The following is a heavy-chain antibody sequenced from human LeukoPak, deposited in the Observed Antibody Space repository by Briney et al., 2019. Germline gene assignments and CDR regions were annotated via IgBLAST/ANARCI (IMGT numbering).Heavy chain of an antibody. D-gene: IGHD6-13*01. CDR3: AKVAPLGSSWYAFNY. CDR2: ISSGGDST. CDR1: GFSFSTYA. V-gene: IGHV3-23*01. Sequence: GGSLRLSCAASGFSFSTYAMNWVRQAPGKGLEGVSGISSGGDSTYFADSVKGRFTISRDNSKNTVSLHMNSLRAEDTAVYYCAKVAPLGSSWYAFNYWGQGTLVTVSS. J-gene: IGHJ4*02.